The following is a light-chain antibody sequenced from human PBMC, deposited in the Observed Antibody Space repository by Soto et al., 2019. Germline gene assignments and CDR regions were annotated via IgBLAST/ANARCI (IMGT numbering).Light chain of an antibody. CDR2: DAS. J-gene: IGKJ5*01. CDR1: QSISSW. Sequence: DIQMTQPPSTLSASVGDRVTITCRASQSISSWLAWYQQKPGKAPKVLIYDASSLESGVPSRFSGSGSGTEFTLTISSLQPDDFATYYCQQYNSYSYTFGQGTRLEIK. CDR3: QQYNSYSYT. V-gene: IGKV1-5*01.